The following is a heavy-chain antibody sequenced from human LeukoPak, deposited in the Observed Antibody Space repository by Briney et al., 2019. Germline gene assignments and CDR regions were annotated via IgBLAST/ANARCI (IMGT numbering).Heavy chain of an antibody. J-gene: IGHJ4*02. Sequence: SETLSLTCSVSGGFLSGFYWGWIRQPPGEGLEYIAYIHYSGSTNYNPSLKSRVTISVDRSMNQFSLTLTSATAADTAVYYCARADTKMVQFFLDNWGPGTPLTVSS. V-gene: IGHV4-59*01. CDR1: GGFLSGFY. CDR3: ARADTKMVQFFLDN. CDR2: IHYSGST. D-gene: IGHD2-8*01.